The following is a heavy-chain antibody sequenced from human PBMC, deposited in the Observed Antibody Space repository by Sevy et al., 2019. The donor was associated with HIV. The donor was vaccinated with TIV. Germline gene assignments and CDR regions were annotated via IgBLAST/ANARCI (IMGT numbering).Heavy chain of an antibody. CDR3: AKLEVPAASNDDSLTGYHDLRVNYGMDV. CDR1: GFTFSNYA. Sequence: GGSLRLSCAASGFTFSNYAIHWVRQAPGKGLEWVAFIWYDGSNKYYTDFVKGGFVISRDNSKNTRNLQMNSLRVEDTAVYYCAKLEVPAASNDDSLTGYHDLRVNYGMDVWGQGTTVTVSS. J-gene: IGHJ6*02. CDR2: IWYDGSNK. D-gene: IGHD3-9*01. V-gene: IGHV3-30*02.